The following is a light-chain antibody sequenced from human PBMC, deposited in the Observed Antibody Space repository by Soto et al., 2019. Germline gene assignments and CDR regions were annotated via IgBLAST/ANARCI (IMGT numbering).Light chain of an antibody. Sequence: DLQMTQSPSSLSSSVGDRVTITCQASQDISNYLNWYQQKPGKAPKLLIYDASNLETGVPSRFSGSGSGTDFTFTISSLQPEDIATYYCQQYDNFPPLTFGGGTKVEIK. CDR2: DAS. CDR1: QDISNY. V-gene: IGKV1-33*01. CDR3: QQYDNFPPLT. J-gene: IGKJ4*01.